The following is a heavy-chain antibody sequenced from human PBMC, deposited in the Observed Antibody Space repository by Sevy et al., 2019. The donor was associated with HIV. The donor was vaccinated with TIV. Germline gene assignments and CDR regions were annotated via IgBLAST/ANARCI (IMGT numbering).Heavy chain of an antibody. CDR3: ARFVGYCSGGRCSIIDF. CDR2: ISYNGRNQ. D-gene: IGHD2-15*01. V-gene: IGHV3-30*04. CDR1: GFSLSDHP. J-gene: IGHJ4*02. Sequence: GGSLRLSCAASGFSLSDHPVSWVRQTPGKGLEWLAVISYNGRNQYYADSVKGRFTISKDDSKNTLYLQLNSLRAEDTAVYYCARFVGYCSGGRCSIIDFWGQGTLVTVSS.